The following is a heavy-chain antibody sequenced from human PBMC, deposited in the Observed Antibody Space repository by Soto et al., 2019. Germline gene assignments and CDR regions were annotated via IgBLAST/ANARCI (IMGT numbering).Heavy chain of an antibody. Sequence: PSETLSLTCSVSGSSFSNFYWSWIRQSAGKGLEWIGRIYTSGATSYNPSLKSRVTMSVDTSETRMSLNLRSVTAADTAVYYCARGGIQLSYAFDYWGQGILVTVSS. D-gene: IGHD5-18*01. CDR3: ARGGIQLSYAFDY. CDR1: GSSFSNFY. CDR2: IYTSGAT. J-gene: IGHJ4*02. V-gene: IGHV4-4*07.